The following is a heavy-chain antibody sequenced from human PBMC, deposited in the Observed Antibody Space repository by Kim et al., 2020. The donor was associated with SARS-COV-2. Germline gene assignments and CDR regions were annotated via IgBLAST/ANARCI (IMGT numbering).Heavy chain of an antibody. CDR1: GGSISSSSYY. CDR2: IYYSGST. CDR3: ARPAPTGWFDP. Sequence: SETLSLTCTVSGGSISSSSYYWGWIRQPPGKGLEWIGSIYYSGSTYYNPSLKSRVTISVDTSKNQFSLKLSSVTAADTAVYYCARPAPTGWFDPWGQGTLVTVSS. J-gene: IGHJ5*02. V-gene: IGHV4-39*01.